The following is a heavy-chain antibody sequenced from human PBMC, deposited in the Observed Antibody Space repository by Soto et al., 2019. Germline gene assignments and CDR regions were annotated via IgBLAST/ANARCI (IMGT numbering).Heavy chain of an antibody. Sequence: GGSLRLSCAASGFTFSSHSMSWVRQAPGKRLEWVSSITSSSSYINYADSVKGRFTISRDNAKTSLYLQMNSLRAEDTAVYYCAREPGVSSGWYVDYWGQGTLVTVSS. V-gene: IGHV3-21*01. CDR3: AREPGVSSGWYVDY. J-gene: IGHJ4*02. CDR2: ITSSSSYI. D-gene: IGHD6-19*01. CDR1: GFTFSSHS.